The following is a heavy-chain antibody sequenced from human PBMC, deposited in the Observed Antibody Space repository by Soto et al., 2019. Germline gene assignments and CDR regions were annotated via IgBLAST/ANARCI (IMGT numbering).Heavy chain of an antibody. CDR1: GCTLSSYA. J-gene: IGHJ5*02. CDR2: ISGSGGST. Sequence: GGSLRLSCAASGCTLSSYAMSWVRRAPGKGLEWVSAISGSGGSTYYADSVKGRFTISRDNSKNTLYLQMNSLRAEDTAVYYCAKREIYYYDGSGYPWGQGTLVTVSS. CDR3: AKREIYYYDGSGYP. D-gene: IGHD3-22*01. V-gene: IGHV3-23*01.